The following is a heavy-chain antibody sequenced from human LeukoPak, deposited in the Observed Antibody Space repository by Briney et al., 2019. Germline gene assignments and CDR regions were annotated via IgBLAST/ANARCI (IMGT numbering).Heavy chain of an antibody. V-gene: IGHV4-38-2*02. CDR2: IHHSGST. J-gene: IGHJ3*02. Sequence: PSETLSLTCTVSGYSISSGYYWGWIRQPPGKGLESIGSIHHSGSTYYNPSLKSRVTISVDTSKNHFSMQLSSVTAADTAIYYCARVSAPWELDAFDIWGHGTMVTVSS. CDR1: GYSISSGYY. D-gene: IGHD3-10*01. CDR3: ARVSAPWELDAFDI.